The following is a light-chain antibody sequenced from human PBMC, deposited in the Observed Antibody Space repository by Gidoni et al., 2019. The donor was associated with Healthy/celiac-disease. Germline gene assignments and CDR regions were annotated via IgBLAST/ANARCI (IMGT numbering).Light chain of an antibody. CDR2: AAS. V-gene: IGKV1-39*01. CDR1: QSISSS. CDR3: QQSYSTPRA. Sequence: DIQMTQSPSSLSASVGDRVTITCRASQSISSSLNWYQQKPGQAPKLLIYAASSLQSGVPARFSGSGSGTDFTLTISSLQPEDFATYYCQQSYSTPRACGPGTKVDIK. J-gene: IGKJ3*01.